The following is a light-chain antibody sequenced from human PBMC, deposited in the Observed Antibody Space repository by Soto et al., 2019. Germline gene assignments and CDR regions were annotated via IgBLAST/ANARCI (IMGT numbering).Light chain of an antibody. Sequence: EIVLTQSPATLSLSPGEGATLSCRASQNINNYLAWYQQKPGQAPRLLIYDSSNRATGIPARFSGSGSGTDFTLTISSLEPEDFAVYYCQQRSHWPTFDGGTKVEIK. CDR3: QQRSHWPT. CDR1: QNINNY. CDR2: DSS. V-gene: IGKV3-11*01. J-gene: IGKJ4*01.